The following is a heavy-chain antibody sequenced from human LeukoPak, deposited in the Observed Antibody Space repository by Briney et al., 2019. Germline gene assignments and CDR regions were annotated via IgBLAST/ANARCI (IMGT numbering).Heavy chain of an antibody. CDR1: VYSICSGYY. CDR2: VYHSVST. D-gene: IGHD2-15*01. V-gene: IGHV4-38-2*01. J-gene: IGHJ4*02. Sequence: PSETLSLTCAVSVYSICSGYYWGWIRQPPGKGLEWIESVYHSVSTYYNPSLKSRVTISIDTSKNQFSLKLSSVTAADTAVYYCARAISVAATPGFFDYWGQGTLVTVSS. CDR3: ARAISVAATPGFFDY.